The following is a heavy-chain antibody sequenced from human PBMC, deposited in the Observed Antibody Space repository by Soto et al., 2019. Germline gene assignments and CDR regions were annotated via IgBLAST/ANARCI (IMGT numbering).Heavy chain of an antibody. CDR3: ARRLYYDSSGFEGGGMDV. Sequence: QLHLQESGPGLVKPSETLSLTCTVSGGSISSSSYYWGWIRQPPGKGLEWIGSIYSSGCTYYNPSLKSRVTMCVDPSKTQFSLKLSSVTAADTAVYYCARRLYYDSSGFEGGGMDVWGQGTTVTVSS. D-gene: IGHD3-22*01. V-gene: IGHV4-39*01. CDR2: IYSSGCT. J-gene: IGHJ6*02. CDR1: GGSISSSSYY.